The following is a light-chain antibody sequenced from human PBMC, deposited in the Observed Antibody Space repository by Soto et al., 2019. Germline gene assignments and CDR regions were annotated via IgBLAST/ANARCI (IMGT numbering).Light chain of an antibody. V-gene: IGKV3-11*01. CDR3: QQRSNWRVT. Sequence: EILLTHSPAILSVSPGERATLSCRASQSISRSLAWYQQKPGQAPRLLIYDASNRATGIPARFSGSGSGTDFTLTISSLEPEDIAVYYCQQRSNWRVTFGGGTKVDIK. J-gene: IGKJ4*01. CDR1: QSISRS. CDR2: DAS.